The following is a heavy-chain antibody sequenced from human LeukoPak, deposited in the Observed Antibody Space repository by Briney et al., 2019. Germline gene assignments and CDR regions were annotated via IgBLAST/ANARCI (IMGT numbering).Heavy chain of an antibody. CDR3: ARTSRMEGANY. Sequence: ASVKVSCTASGYTFTSYGISWVRQAPGQGLEWMGWISAYSGNTNYAQKLQGRVTMTTDTSTSAAYMALRSLRSDDTAVYYCARTSRMEGANYWGQGTLVTVSS. V-gene: IGHV1-18*01. CDR2: ISAYSGNT. CDR1: GYTFTSYG. D-gene: IGHD1-26*01. J-gene: IGHJ4*02.